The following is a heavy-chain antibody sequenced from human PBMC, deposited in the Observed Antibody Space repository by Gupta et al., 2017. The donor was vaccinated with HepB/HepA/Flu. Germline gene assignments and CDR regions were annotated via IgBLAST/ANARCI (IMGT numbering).Heavy chain of an antibody. D-gene: IGHD3-9*01. CDR2: ITGSGGRT. Sequence: EVQLLESGGGVVQPGGSLRLSCAASGCPFSSYAMSWDRQAPGKGREWVSAITGSGGRTYFADSVKGRFTVSRDNSKNTLYLQMNSLRAEDTAVYYCAKCGLRFFDWFPAYWGQGTLVTVSS. CDR1: GCPFSSYA. CDR3: AKCGLRFFDWFPAY. V-gene: IGHV3-23*01. J-gene: IGHJ4*02.